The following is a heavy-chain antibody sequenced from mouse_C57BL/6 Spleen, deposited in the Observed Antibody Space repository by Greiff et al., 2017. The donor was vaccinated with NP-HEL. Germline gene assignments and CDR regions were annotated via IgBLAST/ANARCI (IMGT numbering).Heavy chain of an antibody. CDR1: GFNINDYY. Sequence: VQLQQSGAELVKPGASVKLSCTASGFNINDYYMHWVKQRTEQGLEWIGRIDPEDGENKYAPKFQGKATITADTSSNTAYLQRSSLTSEDTAVYYCAYYYGSSPFAYWGQGTLVTVSA. D-gene: IGHD1-1*01. V-gene: IGHV14-2*01. CDR3: AYYYGSSPFAY. CDR2: IDPEDGEN. J-gene: IGHJ3*01.